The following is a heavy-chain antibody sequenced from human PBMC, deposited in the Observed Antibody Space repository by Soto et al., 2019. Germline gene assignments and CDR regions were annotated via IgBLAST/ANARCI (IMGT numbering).Heavy chain of an antibody. CDR1: GFTFSSYA. Sequence: GALRLSCAASGFTFSSYAMSWVRQAPGKGLEWVSAISGSGRSTYYADSVMGRFTISRDNSKNTLYLQMNSLRAEDTAVYYCAKEAETGSQNDYWGQGTLVTVSS. J-gene: IGHJ4*02. CDR2: ISGSGRST. CDR3: AKEAETGSQNDY. D-gene: IGHD1-1*01. V-gene: IGHV3-23*01.